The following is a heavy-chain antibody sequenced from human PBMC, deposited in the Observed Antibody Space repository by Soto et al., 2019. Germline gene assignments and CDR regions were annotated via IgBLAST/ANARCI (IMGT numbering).Heavy chain of an antibody. CDR1: GGTFSSYA. Sequence: ASVKVSCKASGGTFSSYAISWVRQAPGQGLEWMGGIIPIFGTANYAQKFQGRVTITADESTSTAYMELSSLRSEDTAVYYCAREEDDYGVYFDYWGQGTLVTVSS. V-gene: IGHV1-69*13. J-gene: IGHJ4*02. D-gene: IGHD4-17*01. CDR2: IIPIFGTA. CDR3: AREEDDYGVYFDY.